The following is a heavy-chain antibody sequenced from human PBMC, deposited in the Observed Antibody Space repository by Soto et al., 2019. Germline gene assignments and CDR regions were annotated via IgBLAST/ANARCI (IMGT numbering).Heavy chain of an antibody. V-gene: IGHV4-39*01. CDR2: IYYRGNT. J-gene: IGHJ4*02. CDR3: ARLEGPAKISYYFEY. CDR1: GDSINSDNYY. Sequence: QLQLQESGPGLVKPSETLSLTCSVSGDSINSDNYYWGWIRQPPGKGLEWIGSIYYRGNTYYNPSLKTRITISLDKSKGQFPLKLNSVTAAGSGVYFCARLEGPAKISYYFEYWGQGTLVTVSS. D-gene: IGHD3-3*01.